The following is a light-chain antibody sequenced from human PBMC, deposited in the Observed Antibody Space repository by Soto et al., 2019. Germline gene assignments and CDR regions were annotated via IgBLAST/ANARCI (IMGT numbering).Light chain of an antibody. CDR3: QQYGSSLPYT. V-gene: IGKV3-20*01. CDR1: QSVSSSY. CDR2: GAS. Sequence: EIVLTQSPGTLSLSPGERATLSCRASQSVSSSYLAWYQQKPGQAPRLLIYGASSRATGIPDRFSGSGSGTDFPLTISSLEPEDFAVYYCQQYGSSLPYTFGQGNKLEIK. J-gene: IGKJ2*01.